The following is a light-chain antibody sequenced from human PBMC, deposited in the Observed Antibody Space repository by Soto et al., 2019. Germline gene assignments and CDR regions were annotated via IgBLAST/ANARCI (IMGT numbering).Light chain of an antibody. V-gene: IGKV4-1*01. J-gene: IGKJ4*01. CDR2: WAS. CDR3: QHYYSTSLT. CDR1: QSVLYSSNNKNY. Sequence: DIVMTQSPDSLAVSLGERATINCKSSQSVLYSSNNKNYLAWYQQKPGQPPKLLIYWASTRESGVPDRFSGSGSWTDFTLTISSLQAEDVAVYYCQHYYSTSLTFGGGTKVEIK.